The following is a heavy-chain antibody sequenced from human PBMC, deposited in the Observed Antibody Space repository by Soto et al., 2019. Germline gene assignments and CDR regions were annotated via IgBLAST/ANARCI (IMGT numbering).Heavy chain of an antibody. V-gene: IGHV3-23*01. CDR1: GFTFSSYA. D-gene: IGHD3-3*01. J-gene: IGHJ6*02. Sequence: EVQLLESGGGLVQPGGSLRLSCAASGFTFSSYAMSWVRQAPGKGLEWVSAISGSGGSTYYADSVKGRFTISRDNSKNTLYLQMNSLRAEDTAVYYCAKSLIVGVVIIPAYYYGMDVWGQGTTVTVSS. CDR2: ISGSGGST. CDR3: AKSLIVGVVIIPAYYYGMDV.